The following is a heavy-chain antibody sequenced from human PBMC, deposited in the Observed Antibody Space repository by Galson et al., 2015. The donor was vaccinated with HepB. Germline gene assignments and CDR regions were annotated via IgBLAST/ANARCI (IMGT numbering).Heavy chain of an antibody. D-gene: IGHD2-15*01. CDR3: GKSGAKNVVVVAATPDY. J-gene: IGHJ4*02. CDR1: GFTFSNYA. V-gene: IGHV3-23*01. Sequence: SLRLSCAASGFTFSNYAMGWVRQAPGKGLEWVSAISGSGDNTYYVDSVKGRFTISRDNSRNTLYLQMSSLRVEDTAVYYCGKSGAKNVVVVAATPDYWGQGTLVTVSS. CDR2: ISGSGDNT.